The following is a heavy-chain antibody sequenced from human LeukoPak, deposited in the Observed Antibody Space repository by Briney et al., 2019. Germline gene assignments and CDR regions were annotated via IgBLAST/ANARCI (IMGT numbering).Heavy chain of an antibody. Sequence: ASVKVSCKASGYFFSVYHVHWVRQAPGQGLDWMGRIYIDSGDTNYAQKFQGRVTMTRDTSISTAYMELSSLTSDDTAVYYCAGLGSTVEGRIDPWGQGTPVTVSS. CDR3: AGLGSTVEGRIDP. V-gene: IGHV1-2*02. CDR1: GYFFSVYH. J-gene: IGHJ5*02. CDR2: IYIDSGDT. D-gene: IGHD5/OR15-5a*01.